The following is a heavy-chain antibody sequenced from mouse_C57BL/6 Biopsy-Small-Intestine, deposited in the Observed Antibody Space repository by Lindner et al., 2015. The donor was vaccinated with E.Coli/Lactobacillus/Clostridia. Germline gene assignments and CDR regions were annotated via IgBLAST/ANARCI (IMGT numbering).Heavy chain of an antibody. J-gene: IGHJ1*01. D-gene: IGHD2-13*01. V-gene: IGHV9-3*02. CDR2: INTNTGNP. Sequence: VKVSCKASGYTFTSSALNWVRQAPGQGLEWMGWINTNTGNPTYAQGFTGRFVFSLDTSVSTAYLQISSLKAEDTAVYYCARDGYGDYDRWFYYYGMDVWGQGTTVTVSS. CDR1: GYTFTSSA. CDR3: ARDGYGDYDRWFYYYGMDV.